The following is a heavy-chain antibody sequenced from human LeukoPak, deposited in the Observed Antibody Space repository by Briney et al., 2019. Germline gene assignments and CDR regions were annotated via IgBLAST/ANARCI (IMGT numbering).Heavy chain of an antibody. V-gene: IGHV4-34*01. J-gene: IGHJ4*02. Sequence: SETLSLTCAVYGGSFSGYYWSWIRQPPGKGLEWIGEINHSGSTNYNPSLKSRVTISVDTSKNQFSLKLSSVTAADTAVYYCARAGGYYDILTGYYFSPRLDYWGQGTLVTVSS. CDR3: ARAGGYYDILTGYYFSPRLDY. CDR1: GGSFSGYY. D-gene: IGHD3-9*01. CDR2: INHSGST.